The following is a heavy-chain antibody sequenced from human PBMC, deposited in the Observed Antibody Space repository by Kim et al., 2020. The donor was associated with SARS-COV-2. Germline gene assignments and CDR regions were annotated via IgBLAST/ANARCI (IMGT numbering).Heavy chain of an antibody. Sequence: SETLSLTCAVYGGSFSGYYWSWIRQPPGKGLEWIGEINHSGSTNYNPSLKSRVTISVDTSKNQFSLKLSSVTAADTAVYYCARVDWNETPTFDYWGQGTLVTVSS. V-gene: IGHV4-34*01. D-gene: IGHD1-1*01. J-gene: IGHJ4*02. CDR1: GGSFSGYY. CDR3: ARVDWNETPTFDY. CDR2: INHSGST.